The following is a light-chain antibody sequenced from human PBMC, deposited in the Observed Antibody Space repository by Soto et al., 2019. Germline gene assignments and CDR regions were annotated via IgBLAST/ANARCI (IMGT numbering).Light chain of an antibody. Sequence: QSVLTQPPSASGSPGQSVTISCTGTSSDVGGYNYVSWYQHHPGKAPKLIIYEVFKRPSGVPDRFSGSKSANRASLTVSGLQPEDEAIYYCTSYGGSHVVFGGGTKVTVL. CDR3: TSYGGSHVV. CDR2: EVF. V-gene: IGLV2-8*01. J-gene: IGLJ2*01. CDR1: SSDVGGYNY.